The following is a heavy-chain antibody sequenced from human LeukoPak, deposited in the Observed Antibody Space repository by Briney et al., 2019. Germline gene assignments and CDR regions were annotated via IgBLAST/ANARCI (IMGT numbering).Heavy chain of an antibody. J-gene: IGHJ4*02. V-gene: IGHV3-7*01. D-gene: IGHD3-16*01. CDR2: INQDGGTR. CDR3: ARDMKGNLDY. CDR1: GFTFSNTW. Sequence: PGGSLRLSCAASGFTFSNTWMAWVRQAPGKGLDWVANINQDGGTRQYADSVRGRFTISRDNAKNSLYLEMNSLRAEETGLYHCARDMKGNLDYWGKGTLVTVS.